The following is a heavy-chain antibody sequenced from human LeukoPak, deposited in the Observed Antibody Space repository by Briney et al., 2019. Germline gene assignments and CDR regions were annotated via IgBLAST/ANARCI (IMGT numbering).Heavy chain of an antibody. D-gene: IGHD3-10*01. CDR3: ARVGAPGSHGMDV. J-gene: IGHJ6*02. CDR2: IYHSGST. V-gene: IGHV4-38-2*02. Sequence: SQTLSLTCTVSGGSISSGYYRGWIRQPPGKGLEWIGSIYHSGSTYYNPSLKSRVTISVDTSKNQFSLKLSSVTAADTAVYYCARVGAPGSHGMDVWGQGTTVTVSS. CDR1: GGSISSGYY.